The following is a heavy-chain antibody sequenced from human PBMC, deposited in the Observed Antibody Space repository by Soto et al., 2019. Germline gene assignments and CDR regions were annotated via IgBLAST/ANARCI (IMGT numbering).Heavy chain of an antibody. Sequence: PSETLSLTCTVSGGSISSYYWSWIRQPPGKGLEWIGYIYYSGSTNYNPSLKSRVTISVDTSKNQFSLKLSSVTAADTAVYYCARVMEGYSSGWYYFDYWGQGTLVTVSS. CDR3: ARVMEGYSSGWYYFDY. CDR2: IYYSGST. J-gene: IGHJ4*02. V-gene: IGHV4-59*01. D-gene: IGHD6-19*01. CDR1: GGSISSYY.